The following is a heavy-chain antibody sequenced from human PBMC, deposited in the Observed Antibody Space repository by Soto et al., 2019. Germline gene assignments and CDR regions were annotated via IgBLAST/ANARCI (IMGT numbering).Heavy chain of an antibody. CDR3: ARDFGYSSAYDAFDI. V-gene: IGHV1-3*01. Sequence: ASVKVSCKASGYTFTSYAMHCVRQAPGQGLEWMGWINAGNGNTKYSQKFQGRVTITRDTSASTAYMELSSLRSEDTAVYYCARDFGYSSAYDAFDIWGQGTMVTVSS. CDR1: GYTFTSYA. D-gene: IGHD6-19*01. CDR2: INAGNGNT. J-gene: IGHJ3*02.